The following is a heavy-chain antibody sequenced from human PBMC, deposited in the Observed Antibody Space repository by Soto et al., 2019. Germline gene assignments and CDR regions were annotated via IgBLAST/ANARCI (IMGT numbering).Heavy chain of an antibody. V-gene: IGHV4-31*03. J-gene: IGHJ5*02. CDR3: AGDPAP. CDR1: GGSITRGGYY. Sequence: QVQLQESGPGLVKPSETLSLTCTVSGGSITRGGYYWSWIRQHPGKGLEWIGYIYNSGTTYYNPALKSRVTISVDTSKTQFSLKLTSVTAADTAVYYCAGDPAPWGQGTLVTVSS. CDR2: IYNSGTT.